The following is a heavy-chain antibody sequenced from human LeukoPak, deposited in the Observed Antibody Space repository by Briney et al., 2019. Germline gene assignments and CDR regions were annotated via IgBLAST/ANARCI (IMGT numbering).Heavy chain of an antibody. J-gene: IGHJ4*02. CDR1: GYTFTGDY. Sequence: ASVKVSCKASGYTFTGDYMHWVRQAPGQGLEWMGWINPNSGGTNYAQKFQGRVTMTRDTSISTAYMELSRLRSDDTAVYYCARDQDYGGTSDYWGQGTLVTVSS. CDR3: ARDQDYGGTSDY. V-gene: IGHV1-2*02. CDR2: INPNSGGT. D-gene: IGHD4-23*01.